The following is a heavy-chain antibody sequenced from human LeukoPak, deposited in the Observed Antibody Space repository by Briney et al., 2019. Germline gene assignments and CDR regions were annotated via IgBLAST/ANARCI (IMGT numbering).Heavy chain of an antibody. CDR2: ITGSADRI. CDR1: GFTFSTYA. CDR3: AKDGSSRGFDI. Sequence: GGSLRLSCAASGFTFSTYAMSWVRQAPGKGLEGVSAITGSADRIYYADSVKGRFTISRDNSKNTLYLQMISLRADDTAIYYCAKDGSSRGFDIWGQGTMVTVSS. V-gene: IGHV3-23*01. J-gene: IGHJ3*02. D-gene: IGHD6-13*01.